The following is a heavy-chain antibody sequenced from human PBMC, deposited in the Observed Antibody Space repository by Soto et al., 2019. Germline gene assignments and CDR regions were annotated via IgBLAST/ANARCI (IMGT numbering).Heavy chain of an antibody. Sequence: SETLSLTCTVSGGSISSGDYYWSWIRHPPGKGLEWIGYIYYSGSTYYNPSLKSRVTISVDTSKNQFSLKLSSVTAADTAVYYCARAGFLEWLTNWFDPWGQGTLVTVSS. CDR2: IYYSGST. CDR3: ARAGFLEWLTNWFDP. J-gene: IGHJ5*02. D-gene: IGHD3-3*01. V-gene: IGHV4-30-4*01. CDR1: GGSISSGDYY.